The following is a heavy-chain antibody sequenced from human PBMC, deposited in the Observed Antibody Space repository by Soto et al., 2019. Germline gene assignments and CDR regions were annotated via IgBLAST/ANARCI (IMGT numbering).Heavy chain of an antibody. V-gene: IGHV1-18*04. J-gene: IGHJ4*02. CDR3: ARGSWLRGDYFDN. D-gene: IGHD5-12*01. Sequence: ASVKVSCKASGYTFTSYGVTWVRQAPGQGLEWMGWISAYNGDTNYAQKLQGTVTMTTDTSTSTAYMELRSLRSDDTAVYYCARGSWLRGDYFDNWGQGTLVTVSS. CDR2: ISAYNGDT. CDR1: GYTFTSYG.